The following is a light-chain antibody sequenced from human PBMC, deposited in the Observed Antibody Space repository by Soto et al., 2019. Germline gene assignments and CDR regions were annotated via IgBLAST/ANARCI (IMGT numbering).Light chain of an antibody. J-gene: IGLJ1*01. CDR1: SSDVGGYNY. V-gene: IGLV2-14*01. Sequence: QSALTQPASGSGSPGQSITISCTGTSSDVGGYNYVSWYQQHPGKAPKLMIYDVSNRPSGVSNRFSGSKSGNTASLTISGLQAEDEADYYCSSYTSSSTRGFGTGTKVTVL. CDR3: SSYTSSSTRG. CDR2: DVS.